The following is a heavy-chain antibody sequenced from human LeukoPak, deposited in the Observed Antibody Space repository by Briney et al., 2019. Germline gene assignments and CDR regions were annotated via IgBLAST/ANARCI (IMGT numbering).Heavy chain of an antibody. J-gene: IGHJ4*02. CDR2: VSGKSRAI. Sequence: GGSLRLSCAASGFTFSDYGINWVRQAPGKGLEWLSFVSGKSRAIYYADSVKGRFTISRDNAKESVYLHMSSLRAEDTAVYYCAKDQDGDYPYYFDYWGREPWSPSPQ. V-gene: IGHV3-48*04. CDR3: AKDQDGDYPYYFDY. D-gene: IGHD4-17*01. CDR1: GFTFSDYG.